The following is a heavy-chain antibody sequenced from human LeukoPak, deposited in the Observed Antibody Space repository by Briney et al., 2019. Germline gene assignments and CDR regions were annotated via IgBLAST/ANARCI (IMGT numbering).Heavy chain of an antibody. Sequence: PSETLSLTCTVSGGSISSSSYYWGWIRQPPGKGLEWIGSIYYSGTTYYNPSLKSRVTISVDTSKNQFSLKLRSVTAADTAVYYCARGYRYGYFDYWGQGTLVTVSS. J-gene: IGHJ4*02. CDR2: IYYSGTT. CDR3: ARGYRYGYFDY. CDR1: GGSISSSSYY. V-gene: IGHV4-39*07. D-gene: IGHD5-18*01.